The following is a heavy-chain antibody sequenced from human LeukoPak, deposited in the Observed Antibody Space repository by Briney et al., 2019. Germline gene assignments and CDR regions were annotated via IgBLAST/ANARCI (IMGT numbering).Heavy chain of an antibody. J-gene: IGHJ6*03. CDR2: INQDGGTT. V-gene: IGHV3-7*03. CDR1: GFTFSSLW. CDR3: TKDRQGPNQYHMDV. Sequence: GGSLRLSCAASGFTFSSLWMSWVRQAPGRGPEWVANINQDGGTTYYVASVKGRLTISRDNAKNSLSLQMCSLRAEDTAVYYCTKDRQGPNQYHMDVWGKGTTVTVSS.